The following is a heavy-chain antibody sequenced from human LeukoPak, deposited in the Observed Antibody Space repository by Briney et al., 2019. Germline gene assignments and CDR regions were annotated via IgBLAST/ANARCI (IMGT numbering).Heavy chain of an antibody. J-gene: IGHJ5*01. CDR2: IHYDGTNE. CDR1: GFTFSSYE. CDR3: VNSGFDP. Sequence: GGSLRLSCAASGFTFSSYEMNWVRQAPGKGLEWVSFIHYDGTNEYYADSVKGRFTISRDNFKNTLYLQMNDLRVEDTALYYCVNSGFDPWGQGTLVTVSS. D-gene: IGHD3-10*01. V-gene: IGHV3-30*02.